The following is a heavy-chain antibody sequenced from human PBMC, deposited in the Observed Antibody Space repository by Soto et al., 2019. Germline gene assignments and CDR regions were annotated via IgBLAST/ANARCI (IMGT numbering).Heavy chain of an antibody. D-gene: IGHD4-17*01. CDR2: ILYDGSNK. J-gene: IGHJ6*02. Sequence: QVQLVESGGGVVQPGRSLRLSCAASGFTFSSYAMHWVRQAPGKGLEWVAVILYDGSNKYYADSVKGRFTISRDNSKNTLYLQMNSLRAEDTAVYYCARSTTATRGMDVWGQGTTVTVSS. V-gene: IGHV3-30-3*01. CDR1: GFTFSSYA. CDR3: ARSTTATRGMDV.